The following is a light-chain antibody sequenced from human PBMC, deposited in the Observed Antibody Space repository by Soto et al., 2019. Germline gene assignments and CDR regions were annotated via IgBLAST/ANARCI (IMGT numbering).Light chain of an antibody. V-gene: IGKV1-39*01. Sequence: IQMTQSPSSLSASVGDRVTITCRASQSISSYLNWYQQKPGKAPKLLIYAASSLQSGVPSRFSGSGSGTDFTLTISSLQPEDFATYYCQQRYSTPPTFGQGTKVDIK. CDR1: QSISSY. CDR2: AAS. J-gene: IGKJ1*01. CDR3: QQRYSTPPT.